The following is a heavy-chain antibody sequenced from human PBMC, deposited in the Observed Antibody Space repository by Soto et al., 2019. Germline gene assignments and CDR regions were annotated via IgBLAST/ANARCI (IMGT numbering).Heavy chain of an antibody. CDR2: TYYRSNWRH. J-gene: IGHJ6*02. V-gene: IGHV6-1*01. CDR1: GDSVSSNTAA. CDR3: ARGVAGGGFDV. Sequence: SQTPSLTCAISGDSVSSNTAAWNWIRSSPSRGLKWLGRTYYRSNWRHDYAVSVKSRITVNPDTSKKQLTLQLKSVNPADPAVYYCARGVAGGGFDVWGQGTTVTVSS. D-gene: IGHD6-19*01.